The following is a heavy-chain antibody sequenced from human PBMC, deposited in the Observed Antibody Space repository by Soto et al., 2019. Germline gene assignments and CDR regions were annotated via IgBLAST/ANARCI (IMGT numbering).Heavy chain of an antibody. Sequence: QVQLVQSGTEMKKPGASVKVSCKASGYIFTNYYIHWVRQAPGQGLKWMGVIDPGDGSTSYEQDFQGRVTMTSDTSTSTVYMELSRLRSEETDIDYCARSLARSGSSYGVDVWGRGTTVTVSS. J-gene: IGHJ6*02. CDR1: GYIFTNYY. D-gene: IGHD6-13*01. CDR3: ARSLARSGSSYGVDV. CDR2: IDPGDGST. V-gene: IGHV1-46*01.